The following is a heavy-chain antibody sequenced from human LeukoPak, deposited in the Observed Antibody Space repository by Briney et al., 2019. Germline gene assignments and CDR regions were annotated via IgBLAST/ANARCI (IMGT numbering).Heavy chain of an antibody. V-gene: IGHV1-2*02. D-gene: IGHD3-16*01. CDR1: GYTFTGNY. J-gene: IGHJ5*02. CDR3: ARGVVAWGMNWFDP. CDR2: INPNSGGT. Sequence: VASVKVSCKASGYTFTGNYIHWVRQVPGQGLEWMGWINPNSGGTNYAQKFQGRVTMTRDTSISTASMELSRLTSDDTAVYYCARGVVAWGMNWFDPWGQGTLVTVSS.